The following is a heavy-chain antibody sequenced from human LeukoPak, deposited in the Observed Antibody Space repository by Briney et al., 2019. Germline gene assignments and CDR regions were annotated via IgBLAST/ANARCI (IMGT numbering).Heavy chain of an antibody. CDR2: MNPNSGNT. Sequence: GATLSLSCKASGYTFTSYDINWVRQATGQGLEWMGWMNPNSGNTGYAQKFQGRVTMTRNTSISTAYMELSGLTSDDTAVYYCASGLGGNYPGNWGQGTQVTVSS. J-gene: IGHJ4*02. CDR3: ASGLGGNYPGN. CDR1: GYTFTSYD. V-gene: IGHV1-8*01. D-gene: IGHD2-21*01.